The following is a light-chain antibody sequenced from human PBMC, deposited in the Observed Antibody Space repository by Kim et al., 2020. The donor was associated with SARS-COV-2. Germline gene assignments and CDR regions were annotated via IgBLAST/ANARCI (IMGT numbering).Light chain of an antibody. CDR2: QDS. J-gene: IGLJ2*01. CDR1: KLGDKY. V-gene: IGLV3-1*01. CDR3: QAWDSSTVV. Sequence: VAPGQTANITCSGDKLGDKYACWYQQKPGQSPVLVIYQDSKRPSGIPERFSGSNAGNTATLTISGTQAVDEADYYCQAWDSSTVVFGGGTQLTVL.